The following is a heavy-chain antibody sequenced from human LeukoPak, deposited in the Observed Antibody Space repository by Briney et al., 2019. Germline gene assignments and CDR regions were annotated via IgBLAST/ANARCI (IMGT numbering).Heavy chain of an antibody. J-gene: IGHJ4*02. Sequence: GGSLRLSCAASGFTVSSNYMSWVRQAPGKGLEWVSVIYSGGSTYYADSVKGRFTLSSDSSRNTVYFQLNNLRVEDTAIYYCARASWVSSTDAVRWGQGTLVTVSS. CDR2: IYSGGST. D-gene: IGHD3-16*01. V-gene: IGHV3-53*01. CDR1: GFTVSSNY. CDR3: ARASWVSSTDAVR.